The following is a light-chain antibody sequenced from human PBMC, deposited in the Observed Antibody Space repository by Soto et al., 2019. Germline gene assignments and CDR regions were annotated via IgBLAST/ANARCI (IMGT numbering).Light chain of an antibody. J-gene: IGLJ1*01. CDR2: DAT. Sequence: QSVLTQPASVSASPGQSITISCIGSYSDVGGYKHVAWYQQYPGKAPKLIIYDATSRPSGISSRFSGSKSGNTASLTISGLQADDESDYYCSSYTSSTTLSVFGTGTKLTVL. CDR1: YSDVGGYKH. CDR3: SSYTSSTTLSV. V-gene: IGLV2-14*01.